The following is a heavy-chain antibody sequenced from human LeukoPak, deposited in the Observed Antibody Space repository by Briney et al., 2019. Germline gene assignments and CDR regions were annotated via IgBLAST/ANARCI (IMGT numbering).Heavy chain of an antibody. J-gene: IGHJ3*02. CDR1: GGTFSSYA. CDR3: ARPKYSSSSVEAFDT. CDR2: IIPIFGTA. D-gene: IGHD6-6*01. V-gene: IGHV1-69*05. Sequence: ASVKVSCKASGGTFSSYAISWVRQAPGQGLERMGGIIPIFGTANYAQKFQGRVTITTDESTSTAYMELSSLRSEDTAVYYCARPKYSSSSVEAFDTWGQGTMVTVSS.